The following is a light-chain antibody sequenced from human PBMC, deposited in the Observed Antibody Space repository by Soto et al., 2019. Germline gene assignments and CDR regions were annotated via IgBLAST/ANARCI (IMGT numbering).Light chain of an antibody. J-gene: IGKJ4*01. V-gene: IGKV4-1*01. Sequence: DIVMTQSPDFLAVSLGERATIKCRSSQSVLHSSNGNNYLAWYQQKPGQPPKLLIYWSSTRESGVPDRFSGSGSGTDFTLTITSLQPEDFAAYYCQQSSNTPLTFGGGTKVEIK. CDR2: WSS. CDR1: QSVLHSSNGNNY. CDR3: QQSSNTPLT.